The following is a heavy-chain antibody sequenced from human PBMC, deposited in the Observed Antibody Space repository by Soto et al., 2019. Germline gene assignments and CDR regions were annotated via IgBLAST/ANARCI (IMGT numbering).Heavy chain of an antibody. CDR1: GGSISGYY. CDR3: ASTSDNASGYAFDY. D-gene: IGHD5-12*01. CDR2: IYYSGST. J-gene: IGHJ4*02. V-gene: IGHV4-59*01. Sequence: SETLCLTCTVAGGSISGYYWSWIRQPPGKGLEWIGYIYYSGSTNYNPSLKSRVTISVDTPKNQFSLKLSSVTAADTAVYYCASTSDNASGYAFDYWGQGTLVTVSS.